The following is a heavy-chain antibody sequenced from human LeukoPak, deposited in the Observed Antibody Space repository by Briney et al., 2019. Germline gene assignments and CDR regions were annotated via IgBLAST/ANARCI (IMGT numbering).Heavy chain of an antibody. CDR1: GGSISSGDYY. J-gene: IGHJ4*02. V-gene: IGHV4-30-4*01. D-gene: IGHD3-9*01. CDR3: ARDHILTGEFDY. CDR2: IYYSGST. Sequence: SQTLSLTCTVSGGSISSGDYYWSWIRQPPGKGLEWIGYIYYSGSTYFNPSFKSRVTISVDTSKNQFSLKLNSVTAADTAVYYCARDHILTGEFDYWGQGTLVTVSS.